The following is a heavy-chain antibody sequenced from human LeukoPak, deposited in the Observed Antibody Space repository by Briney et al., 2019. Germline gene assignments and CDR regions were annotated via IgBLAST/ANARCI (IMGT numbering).Heavy chain of an antibody. CDR1: GGTFSSYA. V-gene: IGHV1-69*06. Sequence: SVKVSCKASGGTFSSYAISWVRQAPGQGLEWMGGIIPIFGTANYAQKFQGRVTITADKSTSTAYMELSSLRSEDTAVYYCASRDYCSGGSCYSRYYYYYMDVWGKGTTVTVSS. CDR3: ASRDYCSGGSCYSRYYYYYMDV. CDR2: IIPIFGTA. D-gene: IGHD2-15*01. J-gene: IGHJ6*03.